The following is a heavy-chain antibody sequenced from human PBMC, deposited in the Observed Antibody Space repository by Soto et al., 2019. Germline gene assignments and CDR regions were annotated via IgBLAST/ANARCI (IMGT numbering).Heavy chain of an antibody. V-gene: IGHV1-3*01. CDR2: INAGNGNT. Sequence: ASVKVSCKASGYTFTSYAMHWVRQAPGQRLEWMGWINAGNGNTKYSQKFQGRFTISRDNAKKSLYLQMNSLRAEDTAVYYCARDRDSSGNYLDYLDYWGQGTLVTVSS. CDR1: GYTFTSYA. J-gene: IGHJ4*02. D-gene: IGHD3-22*01. CDR3: ARDRDSSGNYLDYLDY.